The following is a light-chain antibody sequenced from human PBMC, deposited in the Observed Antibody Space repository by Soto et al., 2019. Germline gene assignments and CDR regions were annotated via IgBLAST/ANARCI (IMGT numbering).Light chain of an antibody. Sequence: QSVLTQSASVSGSPGQSITISCTGSSSDVGGYNYVSWYQQHPDKAPKLMIYDVSNRPSGVSNRFSGSKSGNTASLTISGRQTEDEADYYCSSYTTGSTLVVFGGGTKLTVL. J-gene: IGLJ2*01. CDR3: SSYTTGSTLVV. CDR1: SSDVGGYNY. V-gene: IGLV2-14*03. CDR2: DVS.